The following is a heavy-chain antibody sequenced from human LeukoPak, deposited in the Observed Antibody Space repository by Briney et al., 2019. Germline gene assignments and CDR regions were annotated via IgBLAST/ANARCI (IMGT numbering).Heavy chain of an antibody. Sequence: SETLSLTCAVYGGSFSGYYWSWVRQPPGKGLEWIGEIYHSGSTNYNPSLKSRVTISVDTSKNQFSLKLSSVTAADTAVYYCASTPGLSRRYCSGGSCYKYAFDIWGQGTMVTVSS. CDR2: IYHSGST. CDR1: GGSFSGYY. D-gene: IGHD2-15*01. V-gene: IGHV4-34*01. J-gene: IGHJ3*02. CDR3: ASTPGLSRRYCSGGSCYKYAFDI.